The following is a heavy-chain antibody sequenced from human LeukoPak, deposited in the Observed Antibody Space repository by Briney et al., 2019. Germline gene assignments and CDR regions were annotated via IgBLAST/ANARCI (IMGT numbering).Heavy chain of an antibody. V-gene: IGHV3-74*01. CDR2: ITSDGSST. J-gene: IGHJ3*02. CDR1: GFTFGSYR. CDR3: ARDGGDDAFDI. D-gene: IGHD3-10*01. Sequence: GGSLRLSCAASGFTFGSYRMHWVRQAPGKGLVWVSRITSDGSSTSYADSVKGRFTISRDNAKNTLYLQMNSLRAEDTAVYYCARDGGDDAFDIWGQGTMVTVSS.